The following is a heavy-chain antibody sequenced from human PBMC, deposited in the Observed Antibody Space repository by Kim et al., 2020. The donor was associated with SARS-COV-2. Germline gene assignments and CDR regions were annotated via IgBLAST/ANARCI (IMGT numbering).Heavy chain of an antibody. D-gene: IGHD1-26*01. J-gene: IGHJ3*02. CDR2: IYYSGST. Sequence: SETLSLTCTVSGGSISSSSYYWGWIRQPPGKGLEWIGSIYYSGSTYYNPSLKSRVTISVDTSKNQFSLKLSSVTAADTAVYYCARRSGSYYKGAFDIWGQGTMVTVSS. CDR1: GGSISSSSYY. V-gene: IGHV4-39*01. CDR3: ARRSGSYYKGAFDI.